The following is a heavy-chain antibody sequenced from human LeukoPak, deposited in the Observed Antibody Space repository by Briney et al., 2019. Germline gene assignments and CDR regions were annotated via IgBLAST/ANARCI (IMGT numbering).Heavy chain of an antibody. V-gene: IGHV3-23*01. CDR3: AKEVWSAMYYFDF. Sequence: GGSLTLSCAASGFTFRSYDMSWVRQAPGKGLEWVSTLSGSGDSTYYADSVKGRFTISKDNSKNTLFLQMNSMRAEDTAVYYCAKEVWSAMYYFDFWGQGTLVTVSS. J-gene: IGHJ4*02. CDR1: GFTFRSYD. CDR2: LSGSGDST. D-gene: IGHD2-2*01.